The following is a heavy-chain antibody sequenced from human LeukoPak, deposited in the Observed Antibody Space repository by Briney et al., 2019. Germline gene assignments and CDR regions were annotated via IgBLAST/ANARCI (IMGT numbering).Heavy chain of an antibody. V-gene: IGHV3-30*02. Sequence: GGSLRLSCAASGFIFSNYGMHWVRQAPGKGLEWVAFIRYDGSNKYYAESVKGRFTISRDNSKNTLYLQMNSLRAEDTAVYYCAKDRYYYDSSGYSLDYWGQGTLVTVSS. CDR2: IRYDGSNK. CDR3: AKDRYYYDSSGYSLDY. J-gene: IGHJ4*02. D-gene: IGHD3-22*01. CDR1: GFIFSNYG.